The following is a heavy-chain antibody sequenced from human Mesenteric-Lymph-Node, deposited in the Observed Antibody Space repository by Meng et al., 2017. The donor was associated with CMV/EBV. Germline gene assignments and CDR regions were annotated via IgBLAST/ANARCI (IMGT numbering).Heavy chain of an antibody. J-gene: IGHJ3*02. CDR1: DGSFTNYY. Sequence: SETLSLTCTVYDGSFTNYYWSWIRQPPGKGLEWIGEINQSGSTNCNPTLKSRVTISVDTSKNHFSLNLTSVTAADTAVYYCARKDYYDISGHAFDIWGQGTMVTVSS. V-gene: IGHV4-34*01. D-gene: IGHD3-22*01. CDR3: ARKDYYDISGHAFDI. CDR2: INQSGST.